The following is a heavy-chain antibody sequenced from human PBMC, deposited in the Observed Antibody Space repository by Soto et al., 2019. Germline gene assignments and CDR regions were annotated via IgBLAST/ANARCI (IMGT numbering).Heavy chain of an antibody. CDR2: IYPGDSDT. D-gene: IGHD2-2*01. J-gene: IGHJ3*02. V-gene: IGHV5-51*01. CDR1: GYSFTSYW. CDR3: ARQEGLVVPAAVDAFDI. Sequence: LGESLKISCQGSGYSFTSYWIGWVRQMPGKGLEWMGIIYPGDSDTRYSPSFQGQVTISADKSISTAYLQWSSLKASDTAMYYCARQEGLVVPAAVDAFDIWGQGTMVTVSS.